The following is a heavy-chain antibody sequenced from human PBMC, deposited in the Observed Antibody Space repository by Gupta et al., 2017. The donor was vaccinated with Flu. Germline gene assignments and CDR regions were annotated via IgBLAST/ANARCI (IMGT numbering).Heavy chain of an antibody. V-gene: IGHV3-48*02. J-gene: IGHJ6*02. Sequence: EVQLVESGGGLVQPGGSLRLSCAASGFTFSTYSMNWVRQAPGKGLEWVSYISSSSSTIYYADSVKGRFTISRDNAKSSLFLHMNSLRDEDTAVFYCARFTTSYGMDVWGQGTTVTVSS. CDR2: ISSSSSTI. CDR3: ARFTTSYGMDV. D-gene: IGHD2-2*01. CDR1: GFTFSTYS.